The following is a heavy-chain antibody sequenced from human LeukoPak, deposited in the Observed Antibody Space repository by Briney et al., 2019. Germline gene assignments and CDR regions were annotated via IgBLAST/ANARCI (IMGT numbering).Heavy chain of an antibody. CDR3: ARAGGYSYGSPYDYGMGV. Sequence: SQTLSLTCTVSPVSISSYFWTWIRQPPGQGLEWFRYIFYSGSTNYHPSLNSRVTISVVTSKDQFSLKPSSLTAADTAVYDCARAGGYSYGSPYDYGMGVWGQGTTVTVSS. J-gene: IGHJ6*02. V-gene: IGHV4-59*01. D-gene: IGHD5-18*01. CDR2: IFYSGST. CDR1: PVSISSYF.